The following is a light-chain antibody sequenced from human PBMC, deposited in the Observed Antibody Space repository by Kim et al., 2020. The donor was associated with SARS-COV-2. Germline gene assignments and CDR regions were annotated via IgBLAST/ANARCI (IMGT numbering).Light chain of an antibody. CDR1: FGDQH. CDR3: QAWDSSVV. J-gene: IGLJ2*01. V-gene: IGLV3-1*01. Sequence: VCVSPRKNRRLHLHGKKFGDQHACWYQQKPGQSPVLVIYHDRQRPSGIPERFSRSNSGNTATLTISGTQAMDEADYYCQAWDSSVVFGGGTQLTVL. CDR2: HDR.